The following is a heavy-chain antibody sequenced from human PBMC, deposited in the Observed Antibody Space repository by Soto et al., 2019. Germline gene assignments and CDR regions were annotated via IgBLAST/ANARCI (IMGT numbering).Heavy chain of an antibody. CDR1: GVTFSSYW. J-gene: IGHJ3*01. CDR2: IKPDGSEK. CDR3: TTGVGYNWNADDPFDV. V-gene: IGHV3-7*05. Sequence: PGGSLRLSCAASGVTFSSYWMSWVRKAPGKGLEWVANIKPDGSEKWYVDSVKGRFTISRDNAKNSLYLQMISLKTEDTGVYYCTTGVGYNWNADDPFDVWGQGTMVTVSS. D-gene: IGHD1-1*01.